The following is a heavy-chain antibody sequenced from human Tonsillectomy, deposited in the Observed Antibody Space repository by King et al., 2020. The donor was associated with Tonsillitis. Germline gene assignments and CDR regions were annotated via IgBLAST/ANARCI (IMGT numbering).Heavy chain of an antibody. CDR1: GGSISSGDYY. CDR2: IYYSGST. CDR3: ATSTYDFWSAYYS. V-gene: IGHV4-30-4*01. J-gene: IGHJ5*02. D-gene: IGHD3-3*01. Sequence: QLQESGPGLVKPSQTLSLTCTVSGGSISSGDYYWRWIRQPPGKGLEWIGDIYYSGSTYYNPSLKSRVTISVDTSKNQFSLKLSSVTAADTAVYYCATSTYDFWSAYYSWGQGTLVTVSS.